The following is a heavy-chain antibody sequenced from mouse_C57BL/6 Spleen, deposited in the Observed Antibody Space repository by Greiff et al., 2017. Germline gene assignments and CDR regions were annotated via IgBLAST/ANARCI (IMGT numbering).Heavy chain of an antibody. J-gene: IGHJ2*01. CDR1: GYAFSSYW. V-gene: IGHV1-80*01. Sequence: QVQLKESGAELVKPGASVKISCKASGYAFSSYWMNWVKQRPGKGLEWIGQIYPGDGDTNYNGKFKGKATLTADKSSSTAYMQLSSLTSEDSAVYFCARKGRPYFDYWGQGTTLTVSS. CDR3: ARKGRPYFDY. CDR2: IYPGDGDT.